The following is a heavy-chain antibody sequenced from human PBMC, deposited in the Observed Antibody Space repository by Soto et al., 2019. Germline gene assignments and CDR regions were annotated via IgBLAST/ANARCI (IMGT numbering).Heavy chain of an antibody. Sequence: ASVKVSCKASGYTFTGYYMHWVRQAPGQGLEWMGWINPNSGGTNYAQKFQGRVTMTRDTSISTAYMELSRLRSDDTAVYYCARGGATIHDGRAVAKRVDYWGQGTLVTVSS. CDR3: ARGGATIHDGRAVAKRVDY. CDR2: INPNSGGT. V-gene: IGHV1-2*02. D-gene: IGHD5-12*01. J-gene: IGHJ4*02. CDR1: GYTFTGYY.